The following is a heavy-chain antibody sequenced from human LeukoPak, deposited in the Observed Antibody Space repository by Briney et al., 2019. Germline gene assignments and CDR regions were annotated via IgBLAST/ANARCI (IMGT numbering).Heavy chain of an antibody. J-gene: IGHJ4*02. CDR2: ISGSGGST. CDR3: AKADYDFWSGFDY. D-gene: IGHD3-3*01. Sequence: GGSLRLSCAASGFTFSSYAMSWVRQAPGKGLEWVSAISGSGGSTYYADSVKGRFTISRDNSKNTLYLQLNSLRAEDTAVYYCAKADYDFWSGFDYWGQGTLVTVSS. V-gene: IGHV3-23*01. CDR1: GFTFSSYA.